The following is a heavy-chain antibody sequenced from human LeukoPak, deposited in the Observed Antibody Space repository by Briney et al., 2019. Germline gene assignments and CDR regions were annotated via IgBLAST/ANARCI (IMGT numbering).Heavy chain of an antibody. Sequence: SVKVSCKASGGTFSSYAISWVRQAPGQGLEWMGGIIPIFGTANYAQKFQGRVTITTDESTSTAYMELSSLRSEDTAVYYCARWPGRGYCSSTSCPRNAFDIWGQGTMVTVSS. D-gene: IGHD2-2*01. CDR2: IIPIFGTA. J-gene: IGHJ3*02. V-gene: IGHV1-69*05. CDR3: ARWPGRGYCSSTSCPRNAFDI. CDR1: GGTFSSYA.